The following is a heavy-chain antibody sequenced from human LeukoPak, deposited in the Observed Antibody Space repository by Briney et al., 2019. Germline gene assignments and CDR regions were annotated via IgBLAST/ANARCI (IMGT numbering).Heavy chain of an antibody. CDR1: GFTFSTYW. D-gene: IGHD6-13*01. CDR2: IKQDGSKK. V-gene: IGHV3-7*01. J-gene: IGHJ4*02. CDR3: ARDSAGNDY. Sequence: GGSLRLSCAASGFTFSTYWMSWVRQAPGKGLEWVANIKQDGSKKYYVDSVKGRFTISRDNAKNSLYLQMNSLRAEDTAMYYCARDSAGNDYWGQGTLVTVSS.